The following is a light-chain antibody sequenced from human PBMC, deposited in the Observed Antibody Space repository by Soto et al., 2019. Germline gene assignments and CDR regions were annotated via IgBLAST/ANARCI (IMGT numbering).Light chain of an antibody. Sequence: DIQMTQSPSTLSASVGDRVTITCRASQSISSWLAWYQQKPGKAPMLLIYDASSLESGVPTRFSGSGSGTEFTLTISSLQPDDSATYYCQQYNSYWTFGPGTKVDIK. CDR1: QSISSW. J-gene: IGKJ1*01. CDR3: QQYNSYWT. CDR2: DAS. V-gene: IGKV1-5*01.